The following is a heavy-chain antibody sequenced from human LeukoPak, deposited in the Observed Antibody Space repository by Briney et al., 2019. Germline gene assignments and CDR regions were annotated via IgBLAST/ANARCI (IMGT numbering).Heavy chain of an antibody. CDR3: ARRSPYSTGWSSYFDY. CDR2: IYFSGDT. V-gene: IGHV4-4*07. CDR1: GGSISTYY. J-gene: IGHJ4*02. Sequence: SETLSLTCTVSGGSISTYYWSWIRQPAGKGLEWIGRIYFSGDTNYNPSLKSRVTMSVDTSKNQFSLKLTSVTAADSAVYYCARRSPYSTGWSSYFDYWGQGALVTVSS. D-gene: IGHD6-19*01.